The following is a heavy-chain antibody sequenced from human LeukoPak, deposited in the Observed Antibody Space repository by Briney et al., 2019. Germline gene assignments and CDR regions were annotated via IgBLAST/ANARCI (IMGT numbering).Heavy chain of an antibody. CDR3: ARDSAWISGWDYYYYMDV. CDR2: IYTSGST. CDR1: GGSISSYY. J-gene: IGHJ6*03. D-gene: IGHD6-19*01. V-gene: IGHV4-4*07. Sequence: SETLSLTCTVSGGSISSYYWSWIRQPAGKGLEWIGRIYTSGSTNYNPSLKSRVTMSVDTCKNQFSLKLSSVTAADTAVYYCARDSAWISGWDYYYYMDVWGKGTTVTISS.